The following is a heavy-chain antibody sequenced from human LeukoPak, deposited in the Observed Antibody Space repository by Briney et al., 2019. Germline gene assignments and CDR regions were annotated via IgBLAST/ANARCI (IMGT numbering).Heavy chain of an antibody. CDR2: ISWNSGSI. CDR3: AKGGSMGIFDAFDI. Sequence: PGRSLRLSCAASGFTFDDYAMNWVRQAPGKGLEWVSGISWNSGSIGYADSVKGRFTISRDNAKNSLYLQMNSLRAEDTALYYCAKGGSMGIFDAFDIWGQGTMVTVSS. CDR1: GFTFDDYA. D-gene: IGHD1-26*01. J-gene: IGHJ3*02. V-gene: IGHV3-9*01.